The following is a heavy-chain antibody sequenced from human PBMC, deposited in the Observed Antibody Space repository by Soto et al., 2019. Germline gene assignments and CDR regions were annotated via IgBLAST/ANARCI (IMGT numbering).Heavy chain of an antibody. CDR2: ISYDGSNK. J-gene: IGHJ4*02. CDR1: GFTFSSYG. CDR3: AKWAVMVRGPTISHPDY. V-gene: IGHV3-30*18. Sequence: QVQLVESGGGVVQPGRSLRLSCAASGFTFSSYGMHWVRQAPGKGLEWVAVISYDGSNKYYADSVKGRFTISRDNSKNTLYLQMNSLRAEDTDVYYCAKWAVMVRGPTISHPDYWGQGTLVTVSS. D-gene: IGHD3-10*01.